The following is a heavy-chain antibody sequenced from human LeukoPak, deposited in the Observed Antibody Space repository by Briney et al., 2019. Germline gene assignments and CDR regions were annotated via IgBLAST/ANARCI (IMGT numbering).Heavy chain of an antibody. J-gene: IGHJ6*02. CDR2: SRIKADSYIT. V-gene: IGHV3-72*01. CDR1: GFSLSDHY. CDR3: AGIYGDHTSLGYYYGMDV. D-gene: IGHD4-17*01. Sequence: GGSLRLSCAASGFSLSDHYMDWVRQAPGKELEWVARSRIKADSYITQYAASVKGRFIISRDDSKNSLYLQMDSLKTEDTAIYYCAGIYGDHTSLGYYYGMDVWGQGTTVIVSS.